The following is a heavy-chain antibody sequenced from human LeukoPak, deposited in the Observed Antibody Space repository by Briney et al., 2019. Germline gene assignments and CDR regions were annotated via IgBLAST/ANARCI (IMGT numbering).Heavy chain of an antibody. CDR3: AKTTVTNDAFDI. D-gene: IGHD4-17*01. V-gene: IGHV5-51*01. Sequence: GESLQISCKGSGYSFATYWIGWVRQMPGKGLEWMGIIYPGDSDTRYSPSFQGQVTISADKSFSIAYLQWSSLKASDTAMYYCAKTTVTNDAFDIWGQGTMVTVSS. J-gene: IGHJ3*02. CDR1: GYSFATYW. CDR2: IYPGDSDT.